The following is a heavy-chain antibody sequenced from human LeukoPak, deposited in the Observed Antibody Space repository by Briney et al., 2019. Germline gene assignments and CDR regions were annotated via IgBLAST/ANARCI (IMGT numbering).Heavy chain of an antibody. CDR2: IIPILGIA. CDR3: ARAISDYYDSSGSGDFQH. Sequence: VASVTVSCKASGGTFSSYAISWVRQAPGQGLEWMGRIIPILGIANYAQKFQGRVTITADKSTSTAYMELSSLRSEDTAVYYCARAISDYYDSSGSGDFQHWGQGTLVTVSS. D-gene: IGHD3-22*01. V-gene: IGHV1-69*04. CDR1: GGTFSSYA. J-gene: IGHJ1*01.